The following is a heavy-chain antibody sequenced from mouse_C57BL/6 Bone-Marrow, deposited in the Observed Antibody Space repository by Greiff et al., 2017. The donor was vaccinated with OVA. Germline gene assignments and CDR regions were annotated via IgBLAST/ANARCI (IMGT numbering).Heavy chain of an antibody. V-gene: IGHV1-19*01. CDR1: GYTFTDYY. J-gene: IGHJ2*01. CDR3: VHGSSYD. CDR2: INPYNGGT. Sequence: EVQLQQSGPVLVKPGASVKMSCKASGYTFTDYYMNWVQQSHGKSLEWIGVINPYNGGTSYNQKFKGKATLTVDKSSSTAYMELNSLTSEDSAVYYCVHGSSYDWGQGTTLTVSS. D-gene: IGHD1-1*01.